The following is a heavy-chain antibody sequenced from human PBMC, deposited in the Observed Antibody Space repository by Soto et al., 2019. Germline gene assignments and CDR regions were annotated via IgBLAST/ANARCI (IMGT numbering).Heavy chain of an antibody. D-gene: IGHD6-19*01. Sequence: PSETLSLTCTVSGDSISRGDYSWTWIRQPPGKAPEWIGNIYDSGSTSYNPSLKSRVTMSVDRSTNQFSLKLTSVTAADTAVYFCARGSSSYYDYGMDVWGQGTTVTVSS. CDR2: IYDSGST. CDR3: ARGSSSYYDYGMDV. V-gene: IGHV4-30-2*01. J-gene: IGHJ6*02. CDR1: GDSISRGDYS.